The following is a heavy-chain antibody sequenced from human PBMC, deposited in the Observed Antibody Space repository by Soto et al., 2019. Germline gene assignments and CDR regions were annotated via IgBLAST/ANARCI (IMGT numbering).Heavy chain of an antibody. J-gene: IGHJ4*02. CDR3: AKVSLTFITLIFYFDY. CDR1: GFTFSSYA. D-gene: IGHD3-16*02. Sequence: GGSLRLSCAASGFTFSSYAMSWVRQAPGKGLEWVSAISGSGGSTYYADSVKGRFTISRDNSKNTLYLQMNSLRAEDTAVYYCAKVSLTFITLIFYFDYWGQGTLVTVSS. V-gene: IGHV3-23*01. CDR2: ISGSGGST.